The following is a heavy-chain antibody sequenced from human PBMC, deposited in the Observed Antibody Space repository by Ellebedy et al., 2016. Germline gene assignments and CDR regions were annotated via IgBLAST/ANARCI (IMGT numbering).Heavy chain of an antibody. J-gene: IGHJ4*02. CDR3: ARRASCGGDCRRGEVDN. CDR1: GYTFTTNG. CDR2: INPNSGGT. Sequence: ASVKVSXKTSGYTFTTNGITWVRQAPGQGLEWMGWINPNSGGTNYAQKFQGRVTMTKDTSITTAYMELSSLRSDDAAVYYCARRASCGGDCRRGEVDNWGQGTLVTVSS. V-gene: IGHV1-2*02. D-gene: IGHD2-21*02.